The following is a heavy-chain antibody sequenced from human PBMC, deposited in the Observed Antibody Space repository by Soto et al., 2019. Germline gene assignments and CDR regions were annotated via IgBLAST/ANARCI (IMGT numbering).Heavy chain of an antibody. Sequence: SVKVSCKASGGTFSSYAISWVRQAPGQGLEWMGGIIPIFGTANYAQKFQGRVTITADESTSTAYMELSSLRSEDTAVYYCAREGRGYCSSTSCPTQGYFDYWGQGTLVTVSS. CDR2: IIPIFGTA. V-gene: IGHV1-69*13. CDR3: AREGRGYCSSTSCPTQGYFDY. D-gene: IGHD2-2*01. CDR1: GGTFSSYA. J-gene: IGHJ4*02.